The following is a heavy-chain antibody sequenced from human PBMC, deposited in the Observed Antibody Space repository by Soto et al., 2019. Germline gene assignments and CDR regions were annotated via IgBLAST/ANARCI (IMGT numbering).Heavy chain of an antibody. CDR3: ARGPSSGSYYYYYYCMDV. CDR1: GGSIGSYY. Sequence: SDTLSLTCTVSGGSIGSYYWIWIRQPAGKGLEWIGRIYTSGSTNYNPSLKSRVTMSVDTSKNQFSLKLSSVTAADTAVYYCARGPSSGSYYYYYYCMDVWGQGTTVTVSS. J-gene: IGHJ6*02. V-gene: IGHV4-4*07. CDR2: IYTSGST. D-gene: IGHD3-22*01.